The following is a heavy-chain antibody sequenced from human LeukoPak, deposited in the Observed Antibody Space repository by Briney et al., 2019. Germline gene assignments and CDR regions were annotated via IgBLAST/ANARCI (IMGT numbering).Heavy chain of an antibody. CDR1: GGSISSSSYY. CDR2: IYYSGST. Sequence: SETLSLTCTVSGGSISSSSYYWGWIRQPPGKGLEWIGSIYYSGSTYYNPSLKSRVTISVDTSKNQFSLRLSSVTAADTAVYYCARHRVGAYFDYWGQGTLVTVSS. V-gene: IGHV4-39*01. J-gene: IGHJ4*02. CDR3: ARHRVGAYFDY. D-gene: IGHD1-26*01.